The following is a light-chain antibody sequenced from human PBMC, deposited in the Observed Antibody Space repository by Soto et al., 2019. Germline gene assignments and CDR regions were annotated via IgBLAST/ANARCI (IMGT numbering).Light chain of an antibody. Sequence: QSVLTQPPSASGSPGQSVTISCTGTSSDVGGYNYVSWYQQHPGKAPKLMIYEVSKRPSGVPDRFSGSKSGNTASLTVSGLQAEEEADYYCSSYARSNTYVYGTGTKSPP. CDR3: SSYARSNTYV. J-gene: IGLJ1*01. CDR1: SSDVGGYNY. CDR2: EVS. V-gene: IGLV2-8*01.